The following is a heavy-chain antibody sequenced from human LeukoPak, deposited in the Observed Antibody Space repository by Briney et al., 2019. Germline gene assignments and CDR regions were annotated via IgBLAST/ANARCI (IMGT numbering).Heavy chain of an antibody. CDR2: IRYDGSNK. CDR3: AKGPPGYCSSTSCRSYYYYYMDV. V-gene: IGHV3-30*02. D-gene: IGHD2-2*01. CDR1: GFTFSSYG. J-gene: IGHJ6*03. Sequence: GGSLRLSCAASGFTFSSYGMHWVRQAPGKGLEWVSFIRYDGSNKYYADSVKGRFTISRDNSKTTLYLQMNSLRAEDTAVYYCAKGPPGYCSSTSCRSYYYYYMDVWGKGTTVTISS.